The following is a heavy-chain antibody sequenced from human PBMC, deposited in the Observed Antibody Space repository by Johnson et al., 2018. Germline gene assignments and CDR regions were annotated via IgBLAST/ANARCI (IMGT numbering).Heavy chain of an antibody. CDR3: AGFDYSSSWARRAFDI. Sequence: QVQLVEAGGGLVQPGGSLRLSCAASGFTFSSSSMNWVRQAPGKGLEWVAGISYDVSNKDYADSVKGRFTLSSNNSKNTLHRQLNSLRAEDTAVYYCAGFDYSSSWARRAFDIGGQGTMVTVSS. CDR1: GFTFSSSS. V-gene: IGHV3-30*03. J-gene: IGHJ3*02. CDR2: ISYDVSNK. D-gene: IGHD6-13*01.